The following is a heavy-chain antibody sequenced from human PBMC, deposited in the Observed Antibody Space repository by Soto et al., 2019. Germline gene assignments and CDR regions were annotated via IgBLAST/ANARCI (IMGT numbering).Heavy chain of an antibody. J-gene: IGHJ5*02. CDR2: ISAYNGNT. V-gene: IGHV1-18*04. CDR1: GYTFTSYG. D-gene: IGHD1-7*01. Sequence: QVQLVQSGAEVKKPGASVKVYCKASGYTFTSYGISWVRQAPGQGLEWMGWISAYNGNTNYAQNLQGRVTMTTDTTTSTAYTELRSLSSDDTAVYYGARDRRLELGFDPWGQGTMVTV. CDR3: ARDRRLELGFDP.